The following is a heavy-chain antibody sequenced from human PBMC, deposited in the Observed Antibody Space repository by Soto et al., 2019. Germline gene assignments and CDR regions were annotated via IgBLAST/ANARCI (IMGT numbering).Heavy chain of an antibody. CDR2: INPHSGDT. CDR3: ARGRTVKFYGMDV. CDR1: GYTFTDHY. J-gene: IGHJ6*02. Sequence: QVQLVQSVAEVKKPGASVKVSYVASGYTFTDHYIHWVRQAPGQGLEWMGWINPHSGDTIYAQKFQGRVTLTRDTSISTAYMELSRLRSDDTAVYYCARGRTVKFYGMDVWGQGTTVTVSS. V-gene: IGHV1-2*02. D-gene: IGHD4-17*01.